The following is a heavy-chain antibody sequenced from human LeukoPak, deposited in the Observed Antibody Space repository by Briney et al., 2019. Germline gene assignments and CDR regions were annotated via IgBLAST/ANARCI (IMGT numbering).Heavy chain of an antibody. D-gene: IGHD2-8*01. CDR3: ARAIGYCTNGVCYEEDSFDY. J-gene: IGHJ4*02. CDR2: IYYSGST. CDR1: GGSISSYY. V-gene: IGHV4-59*01. Sequence: KSSETLSLTCTVSGGSISSYYWSWIRQPPGKGLEWIGYIYYSGSTNYNPSLKSRVTISVDTSKNQFSLKLSSVTAADTAVYYCARAIGYCTNGVCYEEDSFDYWGQGTLVTVSS.